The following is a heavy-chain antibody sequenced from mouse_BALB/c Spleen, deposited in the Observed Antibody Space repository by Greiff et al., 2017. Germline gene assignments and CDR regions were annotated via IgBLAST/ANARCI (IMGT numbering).Heavy chain of an antibody. V-gene: IGHV14-3*02. Sequence: VQLKESGAELVKPGASVKLSCTASGFNIKDTYMHWVKQRPEQGLEWIGRIDPANGNTKYDPKFQGKATITADTSSNTAYLQLSSLTSEDTAVYYCARADYGFAYWGQGTLVTVSA. CDR1: GFNIKDTY. D-gene: IGHD1-1*01. J-gene: IGHJ3*01. CDR2: IDPANGNT. CDR3: ARADYGFAY.